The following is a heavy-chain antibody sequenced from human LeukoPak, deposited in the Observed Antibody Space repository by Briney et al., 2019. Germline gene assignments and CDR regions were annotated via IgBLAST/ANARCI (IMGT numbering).Heavy chain of an antibody. D-gene: IGHD1-14*01. CDR1: SGSISSGSYY. V-gene: IGHV4-61*02. Sequence: TLSLTCTVSSGSISSGSYYWGWIRQPAGKGREWIGRIYTSGSTNYNPSLKSRVTISVDTSINQFSLKLSSVTAPDTAVYYCASTTLSALTEIFDYWGQGTLVTVSS. J-gene: IGHJ4*02. CDR3: ASTTLSALTEIFDY. CDR2: IYTSGST.